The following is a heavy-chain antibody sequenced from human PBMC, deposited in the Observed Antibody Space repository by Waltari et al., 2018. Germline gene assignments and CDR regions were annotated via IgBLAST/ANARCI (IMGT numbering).Heavy chain of an antibody. CDR1: GYSISSGYY. Sequence: QVQLQESGPGLVKPSETLSLTCAVSGYSISSGYYWGWIRQPPGKGLEWIGSIYQSGSTYYNPALKSRVTISVDTSKNQFSLKLSSVTAADTAVYYCARRYCSGGSYYPDYWGQGTLVTVSS. D-gene: IGHD2-15*01. CDR3: ARRYCSGGSYYPDY. CDR2: IYQSGST. J-gene: IGHJ4*02. V-gene: IGHV4-38-2*01.